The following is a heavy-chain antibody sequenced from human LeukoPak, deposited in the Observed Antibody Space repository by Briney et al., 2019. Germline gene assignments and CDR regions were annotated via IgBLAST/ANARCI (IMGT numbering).Heavy chain of an antibody. CDR1: GFTFSSYS. V-gene: IGHV3-48*01. D-gene: IGHD4-23*01. CDR3: ASGTTVVTPGDYFDY. J-gene: IGHJ4*02. CDR2: ISSSSSTI. Sequence: GGSPRLSCAASGFTFSSYSMNWVRQAPGKGLEWVSYISSSSSTIYYADSVKGRFTISRDNAKNSLYLQMNSLRAEDTAVYYCASGTTVVTPGDYFDYWGQGTLVTVSS.